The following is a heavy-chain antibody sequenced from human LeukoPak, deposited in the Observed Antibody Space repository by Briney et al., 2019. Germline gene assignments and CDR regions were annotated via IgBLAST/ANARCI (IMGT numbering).Heavy chain of an antibody. J-gene: IGHJ6*02. CDR3: TRDYSDYYYYYGMDV. D-gene: IGHD2-21*01. Sequence: SETLSLTCTVSGGSISSGDYYWSWIRQPPGKGLEWIVYIYYSGSTYYNPSLKSRVTISVDTSKNQFSLKLSSVTAADTAVYYCTRDYSDYYYYYGMDVWGQGTTVTVSS. CDR2: IYYSGST. V-gene: IGHV4-30-4*01. CDR1: GGSISSGDYY.